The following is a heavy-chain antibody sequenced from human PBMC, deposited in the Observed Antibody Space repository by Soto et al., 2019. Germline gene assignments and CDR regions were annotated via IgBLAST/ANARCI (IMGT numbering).Heavy chain of an antibody. D-gene: IGHD2-2*01. V-gene: IGHV6-1*01. CDR3: ARGNPWYCSSTSCPYYFDY. CDR2: TYYRSKWYN. CDR1: GDSVSSNSAA. J-gene: IGHJ4*02. Sequence: QTLSLTCAISGDSVSSNSAAWNWIRQSPSRGLEWLGRTYYRSKWYNDYAVSVKSRITINPDTSKNQFSLQLNSVTPEDTAVYYCARGNPWYCSSTSCPYYFDYWGQGTLVTVSS.